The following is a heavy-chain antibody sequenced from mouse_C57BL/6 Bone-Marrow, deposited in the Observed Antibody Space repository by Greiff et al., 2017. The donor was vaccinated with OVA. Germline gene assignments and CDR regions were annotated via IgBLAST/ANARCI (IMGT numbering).Heavy chain of an antibody. CDR2: ISSGSSTI. CDR3: ARNDGYYY. CDR1: GFTFSDYG. V-gene: IGHV5-17*01. D-gene: IGHD2-3*01. Sequence: EVKLEESEGGLVKPGGSLKLSCAASGFTFSDYGMHWVRQAPEKGLEWVAYISSGSSTIYYADTVKGRFTISRDNAKNTLFLQMTSLRSEDTAMYYCARNDGYYYWGQGTTLTVSS. J-gene: IGHJ2*01.